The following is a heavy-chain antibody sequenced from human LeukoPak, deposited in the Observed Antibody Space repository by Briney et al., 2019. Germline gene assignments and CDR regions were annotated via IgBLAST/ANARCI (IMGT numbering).Heavy chain of an antibody. CDR2: IYTSGST. D-gene: IGHD6-19*01. Sequence: PSETLSLTCTVSGGSISSGNYYWTWIRQPAGKGLEWIGRIYTSGSTNYNPSLKSRVTISVDTSKNLFSLKLSSVTAADTAVYYCARGGAKQFLVNWYFDLWGRGTLVTVSS. J-gene: IGHJ2*01. CDR1: GGSISSGNYY. CDR3: ARGGAKQFLVNWYFDL. V-gene: IGHV4-61*02.